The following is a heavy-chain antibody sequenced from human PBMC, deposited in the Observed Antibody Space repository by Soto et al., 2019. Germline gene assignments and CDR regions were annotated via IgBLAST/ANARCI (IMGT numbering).Heavy chain of an antibody. D-gene: IGHD6-19*01. Sequence: PGESLKISRKGSGYSFSNYWIAWVRQMPGKGLEWMGIIYPGDSDTRYSPSFQGQVTISADKSISTAYLQWSSLKASDTAMYYCASSLAVAGAPHYFDYWGQATLVTAPQ. CDR3: ASSLAVAGAPHYFDY. CDR1: GYSFSNYW. V-gene: IGHV5-51*01. CDR2: IYPGDSDT. J-gene: IGHJ4*02.